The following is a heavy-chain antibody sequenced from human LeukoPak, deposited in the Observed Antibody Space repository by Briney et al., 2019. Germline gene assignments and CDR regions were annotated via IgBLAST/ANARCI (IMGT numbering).Heavy chain of an antibody. CDR2: IYSGGST. V-gene: IGHV3-53*01. D-gene: IGHD5-18*01. CDR3: ATGGSEYRSDWFDS. J-gene: IGHJ5*01. CDR1: GFTVSSNY. Sequence: GGSLRLSCAASGFTVSSNYMSWVRQAPGKGLEWVSVIYSGGSTYYADSVKGRFTISRDNSKNTLYLQMNSLRAEDTAVYYCATGGSEYRSDWFDSWGQGTLVNVAS.